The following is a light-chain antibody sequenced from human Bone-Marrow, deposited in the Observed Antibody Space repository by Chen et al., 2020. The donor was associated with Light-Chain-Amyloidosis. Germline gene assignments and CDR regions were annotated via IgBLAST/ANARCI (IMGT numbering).Light chain of an antibody. V-gene: IGLV2-23*01. CDR1: SSDVGSHNL. CDR2: EGT. CDR3: CAYAGSSTWV. Sequence: SALTQPASVSGSPGQSITISCTGTSSDVGSHNLVSWYQQHPGKAPKLIIYEGTKRPSGISVRYSGSRSGNTASLTSSGLQAEDEADYHCCAYAGSSTWVFGGGTKLTVL. J-gene: IGLJ3*02.